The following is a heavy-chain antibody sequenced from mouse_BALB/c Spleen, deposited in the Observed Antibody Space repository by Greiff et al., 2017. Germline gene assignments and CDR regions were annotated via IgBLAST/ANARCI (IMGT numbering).Heavy chain of an antibody. CDR2: IRNKANGYTT. Sequence: EVKLMESGGGLVQPGGSLRLSCATSGFTFTDYYMSWVRQPPGNALEWLGFIRNKANGYTTEYSASVKGRFTISRDNSQSILYLQMNTLRAEDSATYYCARDGSYCDYWGQGTTLTVSS. CDR1: GFTFTDYY. J-gene: IGHJ2*01. CDR3: ARDGSYCDY. V-gene: IGHV7-3*02.